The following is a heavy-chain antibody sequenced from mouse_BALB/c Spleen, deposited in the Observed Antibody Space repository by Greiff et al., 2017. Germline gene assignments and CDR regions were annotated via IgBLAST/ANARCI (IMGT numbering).Heavy chain of an antibody. Sequence: EVKLVESGGGLVQPGGSLRLSCATSGFTFTDYYMSWVRQPPGKALEWLGFIRNKANGYTTEYSASVKGRFTISRDNSQSILYLQMNTLRAEDSATYYCARDRYDGEFAYWGQGTLVTVSA. CDR2: IRNKANGYTT. D-gene: IGHD2-14*01. CDR3: ARDRYDGEFAY. CDR1: GFTFTDYY. J-gene: IGHJ3*01. V-gene: IGHV7-3*02.